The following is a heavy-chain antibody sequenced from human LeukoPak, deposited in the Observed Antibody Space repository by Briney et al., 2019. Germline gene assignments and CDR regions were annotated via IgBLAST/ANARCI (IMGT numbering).Heavy chain of an antibody. J-gene: IGHJ5*02. Sequence: GGSLRLSCAASGFTFSSYWMHWVRQAPGKGPVWVARTNRDGSSTAYADSVKGRFTISKDNAKNTLYLLMNSLRVEDTAVYYCARGAKLLWFDPWGQGTLVSVSS. V-gene: IGHV3-74*01. CDR1: GFTFSSYW. D-gene: IGHD4-23*01. CDR2: TNRDGSST. CDR3: ARGAKLLWFDP.